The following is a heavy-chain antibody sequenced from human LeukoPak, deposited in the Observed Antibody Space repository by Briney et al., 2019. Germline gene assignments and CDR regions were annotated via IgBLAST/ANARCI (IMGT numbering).Heavy chain of an antibody. CDR1: GFTFSSYA. CDR3: ARDAIQYGMDV. J-gene: IGHJ6*02. CDR2: IWYDGSNK. V-gene: IGHV3-33*08. D-gene: IGHD2-21*01. Sequence: GRSLRLSCAASGFTFSSYAMHWVRQAPGKGLEWVAVIWYDGSNKYYADSVKGRFTISRDNSKNTLYLQMNSLRAEDTAVYYCARDAIQYGMDVWGQGTTVTVSS.